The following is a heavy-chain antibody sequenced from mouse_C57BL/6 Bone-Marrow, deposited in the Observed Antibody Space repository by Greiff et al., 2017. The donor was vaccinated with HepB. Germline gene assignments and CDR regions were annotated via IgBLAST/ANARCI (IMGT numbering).Heavy chain of an antibody. V-gene: IGHV1-4*01. CDR3: VCYVDD. Sequence: QVQLLQSGAELARPGASVKLSCTASGYTFTSYTKHWVKQRPGQGLEWIGYINPRSGYTKYNQKFKDKSTLTADKSSSTAYMQLCSLTSKDAAVYYCVCYVDDRGQGTTLTVSS. CDR2: INPRSGYT. CDR1: GYTFTSYT. J-gene: IGHJ2*01.